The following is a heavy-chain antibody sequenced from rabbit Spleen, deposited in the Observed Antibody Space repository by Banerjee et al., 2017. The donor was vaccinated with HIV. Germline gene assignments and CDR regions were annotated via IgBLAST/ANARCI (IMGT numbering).Heavy chain of an antibody. CDR3: ARDRIYAAYAGFGYASMDYFDL. J-gene: IGHJ4*01. CDR1: GFTFSSSYY. Sequence: QSLEESGGDLVKPGASLTLTCTASGFTFSSSYYMCWVRQAPGKGLEWIACIYVGGAGNTYYANWAKGRFTISKTSSTTVTLHMTSLTAADTATYFCARDRIYAAYAGFGYASMDYFDLWGPGTLVTVS. CDR2: IYVGGAGNT. V-gene: IGHV1S40*01. D-gene: IGHD6-1*01.